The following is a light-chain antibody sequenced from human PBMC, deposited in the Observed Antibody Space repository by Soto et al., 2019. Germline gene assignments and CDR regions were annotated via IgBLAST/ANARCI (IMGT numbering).Light chain of an antibody. CDR2: IND. CDR3: AAWEDSLNAL. J-gene: IGLJ1*01. Sequence: QSVLTQPPSASGTPGQRITISCSGSSSNIGDNPVNWYQQLPGAAPKLLIYINDQRPSGVPDRFSGSQSGTSASLAISGLQPDDDADYYCAAWEDSLNALFGTGA. CDR1: SSNIGDNP. V-gene: IGLV1-44*01.